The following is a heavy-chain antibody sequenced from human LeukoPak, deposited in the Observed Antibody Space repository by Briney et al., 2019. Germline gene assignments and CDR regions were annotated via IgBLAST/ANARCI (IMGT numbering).Heavy chain of an antibody. D-gene: IGHD1-7*01. CDR1: GGSISSYY. J-gene: IGHJ4*02. Sequence: SETLSLTCTVSGGSISSYYWSWIRQPPGKGLEWIGYIYYSGSTNYNPSLKSRVTISVDTSKNQFSLKLSSVTAADTAVYYCARRRTNIPGEAFDYWGQGTLVTISS. V-gene: IGHV4-59*08. CDR3: ARRRTNIPGEAFDY. CDR2: IYYSGST.